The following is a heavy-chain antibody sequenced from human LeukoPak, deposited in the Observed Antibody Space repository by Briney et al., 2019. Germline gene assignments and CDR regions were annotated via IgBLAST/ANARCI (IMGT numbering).Heavy chain of an antibody. D-gene: IGHD3-10*01. V-gene: IGHV5-51*01. Sequence: ESLKISCKGSGYSFTSYWIGWVRQMPGKGLEWMGIIYPPDSDTKYSPSFQGQVTISADKSINTAYLQWSSLKASDTAMYFCAAYGSGTYSADYWGQGTLVTVSS. CDR2: IYPPDSDT. J-gene: IGHJ4*02. CDR3: AAYGSGTYSADY. CDR1: GYSFTSYW.